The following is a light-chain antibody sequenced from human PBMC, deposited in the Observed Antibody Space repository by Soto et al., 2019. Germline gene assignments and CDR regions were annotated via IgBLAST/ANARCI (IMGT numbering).Light chain of an antibody. CDR3: QHYNSYSEA. J-gene: IGKJ1*01. CDR2: DAS. Sequence: DIQMTQSPSSLSASVGDRVTITCRASQGIGTDLGWYRQKPGRAPERLIYDASSLESGVPSRFSGSGSGTEFTLTISSLQPDDFATYYCQHYNSYSEAFGQGTKVDIK. V-gene: IGKV1-17*01. CDR1: QGIGTD.